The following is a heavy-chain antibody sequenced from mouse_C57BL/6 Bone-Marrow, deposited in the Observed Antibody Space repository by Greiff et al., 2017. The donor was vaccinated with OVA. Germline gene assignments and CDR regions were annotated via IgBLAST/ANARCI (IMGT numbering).Heavy chain of an antibody. V-gene: IGHV5-4*01. J-gene: IGHJ2*01. CDR3: AREPPAAVGHFDY. Sequence: EVQLVESGGGLVKPGGSLKLSCAASGFTFSSYAMSWVRQTPEKRLEWVATISDGGSYTYYPDNVKGRFPISRDNAKNNLYLQMSHLKSEDTAMYYCAREPPAAVGHFDYWGQGTTLTVSS. D-gene: IGHD1-1*01. CDR2: ISDGGSYT. CDR1: GFTFSSYA.